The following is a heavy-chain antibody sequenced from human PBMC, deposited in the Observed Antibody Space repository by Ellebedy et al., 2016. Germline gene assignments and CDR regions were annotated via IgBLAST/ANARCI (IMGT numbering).Heavy chain of an antibody. CDR2: IKPDGSEK. D-gene: IGHD6-19*01. V-gene: IGHV3-7*03. CDR1: GFTFSNSW. Sequence: GESLKISXAASGFTFSNSWINWVRQAPGKGLKWVANIKPDGSEKNYLDSVKGRFTISRDNARNSVYLQMNSLRAEDTAVYYCARQSPASGAGWPWYFDLWGRGTLVTVSS. CDR3: ARQSPASGAGWPWYFDL. J-gene: IGHJ2*01.